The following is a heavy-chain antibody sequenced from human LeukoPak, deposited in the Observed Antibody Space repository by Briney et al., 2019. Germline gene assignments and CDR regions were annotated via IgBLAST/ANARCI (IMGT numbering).Heavy chain of an antibody. D-gene: IGHD5-18*01. CDR2: IKQDGSEK. J-gene: IGHJ6*02. CDR1: GFTFSSYW. V-gene: IGHV3-7*01. CDR3: ARDSSLAAMGYYYHGMDV. Sequence: GGSLRLSCAASGFTFSSYWMSWVRQAPGKGLEWVANIKQDGSEKYYVDSVKGRFTISRDNAKNSLYLQMNSLRAEDTAVYYCARDSSLAAMGYYYHGMDVWGQGTTVTVSS.